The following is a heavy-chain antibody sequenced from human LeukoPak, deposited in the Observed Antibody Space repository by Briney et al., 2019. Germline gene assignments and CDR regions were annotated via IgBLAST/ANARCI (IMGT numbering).Heavy chain of an antibody. CDR1: GGSISSYY. V-gene: IGHV4-4*07. D-gene: IGHD3-10*01. Sequence: PSETLSLTCTVSGGSISSYYWSWIRQPAGKGLEWIGRIYTSASTNYNPSLKSRVTMSVDTSKNQFSLKLSSVTAADTAVYYCARALYGSGSYDLSDPWGQGTLVTVSS. CDR2: IYTSAST. J-gene: IGHJ5*02. CDR3: ARALYGSGSYDLSDP.